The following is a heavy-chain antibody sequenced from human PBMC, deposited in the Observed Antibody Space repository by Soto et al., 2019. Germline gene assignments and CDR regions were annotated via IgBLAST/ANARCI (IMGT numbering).Heavy chain of an antibody. D-gene: IGHD1-26*01. Sequence: QVQLQESGPGLVKPSETLSLTCTVSGGSISSYYWSWIRQPPGKGLEWIGFMHYTETTKYNPALKSRVTISVDTSKNQVSLRLMSVTAADTAVYYCARGATTYDYWGQGALGIVSS. CDR1: GGSISSYY. J-gene: IGHJ4*02. CDR3: ARGATTYDY. CDR2: MHYTETT. V-gene: IGHV4-59*08.